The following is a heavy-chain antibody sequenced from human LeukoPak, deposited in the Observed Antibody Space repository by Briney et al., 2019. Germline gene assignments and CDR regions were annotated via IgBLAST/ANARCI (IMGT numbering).Heavy chain of an antibody. Sequence: PGGSLRLSCAASGFTFSSYWMSWVRQAPGKGLEWVANIKQDGSEKYYVDSVKGRFTISRDNAKNSLYLQMNSLRAEDTALYYCAKDHLEYDILTGAFDYWGQGTLVTVSS. CDR3: AKDHLEYDILTGAFDY. V-gene: IGHV3-7*03. D-gene: IGHD3-9*01. J-gene: IGHJ4*02. CDR2: IKQDGSEK. CDR1: GFTFSSYW.